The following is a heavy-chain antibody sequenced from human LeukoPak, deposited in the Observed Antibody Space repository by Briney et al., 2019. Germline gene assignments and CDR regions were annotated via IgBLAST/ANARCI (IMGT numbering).Heavy chain of an antibody. J-gene: IGHJ4*02. Sequence: SETLSLTCAVYGGSFSGYYWSWIRQPPGKGLEWVGEINRSGSTNYNTSLKSRVTISVNTSKKQFTMKLSAETAADKCVYYCAKGWSGCLDYWGQGTLVTVSS. CDR1: GGSFSGYY. V-gene: IGHV4-34*01. D-gene: IGHD3-3*01. CDR3: AKGWSGCLDY. CDR2: INRSGST.